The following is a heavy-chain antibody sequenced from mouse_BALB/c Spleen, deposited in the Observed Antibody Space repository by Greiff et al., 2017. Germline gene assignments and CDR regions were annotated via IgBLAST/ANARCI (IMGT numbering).Heavy chain of an antibody. D-gene: IGHD1-1*01. J-gene: IGHJ1*01. Sequence: EVKLVESGPGLVKPSQSLSLTCTVTGYSITSDYAWNWIRQFPGNKLEWMGYISYSGSTSYNPSLKSRISITRDTSKNQFFLQLNSVTTEDTATYYCARWDYGSSSPLIDVWGAGTTVTVSS. CDR2: ISYSGST. V-gene: IGHV3-2*02. CDR1: GYSITSDYA. CDR3: ARWDYGSSSPLIDV.